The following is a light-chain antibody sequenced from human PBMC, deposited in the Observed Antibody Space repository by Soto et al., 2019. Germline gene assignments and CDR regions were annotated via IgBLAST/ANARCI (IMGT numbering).Light chain of an antibody. CDR2: GAS. CDR3: QQYKNGWA. CDR1: QSVGSN. J-gene: IGKJ1*01. Sequence: EIVMTQSPATLSVSPGERATLSCRASQSVGSNLAWYQQKPGQAPSLLIYGASTRATGIPARFIGGGSGTELTLSISSRQYEAFAVYYCQQYKNGWAFGQGTKVEI. V-gene: IGKV3-15*01.